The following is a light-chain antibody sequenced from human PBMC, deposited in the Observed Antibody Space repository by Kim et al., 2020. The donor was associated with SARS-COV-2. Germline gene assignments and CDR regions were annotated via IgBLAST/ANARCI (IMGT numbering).Light chain of an antibody. CDR1: SSNIGSNN. V-gene: IGLV1-44*01. J-gene: IGLJ3*02. CDR3: AVWDDSLKQGV. CDR2: SNN. Sequence: QSVLTQPPSASGTPGQRVTISCSGSSSNIGSNNVVWYQQLPGAAPNLLIYSNNQRPSGIPDRFSGSRSGTSASLAISGLQSGDEADYYCAVWDDSLKQGVFGEGTRLTVL.